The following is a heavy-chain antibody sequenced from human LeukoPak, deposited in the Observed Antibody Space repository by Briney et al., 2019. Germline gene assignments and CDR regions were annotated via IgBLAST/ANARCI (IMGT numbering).Heavy chain of an antibody. V-gene: IGHV3-74*01. Sequence: GGSLRLSCAASGFTFSSYWMHWVRQAPGKGRVWVSRINSDGSGTSYADSVKGRFTISRDNAKNTLYLQMNSRRAEDTAVYYCARAVAVAGTGGFYWGQGTLVSVSS. CDR2: INSDGSGT. D-gene: IGHD6-19*01. CDR3: ARAVAVAGTGGFY. CDR1: GFTFSSYW. J-gene: IGHJ4*02.